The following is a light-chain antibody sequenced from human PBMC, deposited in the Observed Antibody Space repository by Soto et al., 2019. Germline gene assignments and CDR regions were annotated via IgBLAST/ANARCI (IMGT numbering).Light chain of an antibody. V-gene: IGKV3-15*01. J-gene: IGKJ3*01. Sequence: EIVMTQSPVTLSMSPGERATLSCRASQSVSSNLAWYQQKPGQAPRLLIYAASTRATGIPARFSGSGSGTEFTLTISSLQSEDFAVYYCQQYNKWPLFTFGPGTKVDIK. CDR1: QSVSSN. CDR2: AAS. CDR3: QQYNKWPLFT.